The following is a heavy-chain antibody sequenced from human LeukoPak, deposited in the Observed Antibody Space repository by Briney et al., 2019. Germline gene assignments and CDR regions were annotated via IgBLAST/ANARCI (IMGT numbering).Heavy chain of an antibody. CDR3: ARRCCDYVWGSYRPFDY. Sequence: SETLSLTCAVYGGSFSGYYWSWIRQPPGKGLEWIGEINHSGSTNYNPSLKSRVTISVDTSKNQFSLKLSSVTAADTAVYYCARRCCDYVWGSYRPFDYWGQGTLVTVSS. V-gene: IGHV4-34*01. CDR2: INHSGST. J-gene: IGHJ4*02. CDR1: GGSFSGYY. D-gene: IGHD3-16*02.